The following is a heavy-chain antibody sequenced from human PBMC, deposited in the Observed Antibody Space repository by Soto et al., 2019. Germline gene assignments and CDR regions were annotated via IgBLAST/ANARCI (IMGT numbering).Heavy chain of an antibody. CDR3: ASDEGYGMAV. Sequence: PGGSLRLSCVASGITFYIFSVNLVRQSPGKGLEWVSSISNSGTKKNYADSVKGRLTISRDTANNSVFLKMNNLRGEDTAVYYCASDEGYGMAVWGQGTKVT. J-gene: IGHJ6*02. V-gene: IGHV3-21*01. CDR2: ISNSGTKK. CDR1: GITFYIFS.